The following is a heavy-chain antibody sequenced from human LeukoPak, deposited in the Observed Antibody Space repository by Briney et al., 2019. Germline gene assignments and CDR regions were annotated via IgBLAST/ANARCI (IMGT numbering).Heavy chain of an antibody. Sequence: PSETLSLTCAVYGGSFSGYYWSWIRQPPGKGLEWIGEINHSGSTNYNPSLKSRVTISVDTSKNQFSLKLSSVTAADTAVYYCARLGLRYFDWLPDYWGQGTLVTVSS. V-gene: IGHV4-34*01. D-gene: IGHD3-9*01. CDR1: GGSFSGYY. CDR3: ARLGLRYFDWLPDY. J-gene: IGHJ4*02. CDR2: INHSGST.